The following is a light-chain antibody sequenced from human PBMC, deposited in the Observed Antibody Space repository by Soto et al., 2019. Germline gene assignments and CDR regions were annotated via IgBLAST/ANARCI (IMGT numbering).Light chain of an antibody. V-gene: IGKV3-20*01. CDR3: QQYGSSP. Sequence: EIVVTQSTGTLSLSPGERATLSCRASQSVSSNYLAWYQQKPDQAPRLLIYGASSRATGIPDRFSGSGSGTAFTLTISRLEPEDFAVYYCQQYGSSPFGGGTKLEIK. CDR2: GAS. CDR1: QSVSSNY. J-gene: IGKJ4*01.